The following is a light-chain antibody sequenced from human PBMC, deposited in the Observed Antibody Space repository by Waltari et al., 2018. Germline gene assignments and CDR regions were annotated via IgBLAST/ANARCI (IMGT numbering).Light chain of an antibody. J-gene: IGKJ1*01. Sequence: EVVLTQSPGTLSLSPGEGATLSCRASQSGRSDYLGWYQQKPGQAPSLLIYGTSRRATGIPDRFSGSGSGTDFTLTISRLEPEDFAVYYCLQYDRSPRTFGQGTKVEIK. V-gene: IGKV3-20*01. CDR3: LQYDRSPRT. CDR1: QSGRSDY. CDR2: GTS.